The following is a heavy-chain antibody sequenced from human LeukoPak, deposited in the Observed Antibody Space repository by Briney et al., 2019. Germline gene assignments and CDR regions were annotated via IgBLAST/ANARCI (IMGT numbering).Heavy chain of an antibody. Sequence: GGSLRLSCAASGFTVSSNYMSWVRQAPGKGLEWVSVIYSSGSTYYADSVKGRFTISRDNSKDTLSLQMNSLRAEDTAVYYCAKDIAQGYTFGSIEQDYWGQGTLVTVSS. D-gene: IGHD5-18*01. CDR1: GFTVSSNY. J-gene: IGHJ4*02. CDR3: AKDIAQGYTFGSIEQDY. V-gene: IGHV3-53*01. CDR2: IYSSGST.